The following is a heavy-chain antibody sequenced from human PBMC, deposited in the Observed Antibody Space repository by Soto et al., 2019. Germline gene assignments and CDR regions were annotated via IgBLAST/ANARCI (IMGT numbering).Heavy chain of an antibody. CDR2: IYYSGST. Sequence: PSETLSLTCTVSGGSISSGDYYWSWIRQPPGKGLEWIGYIYYSGSTYYSPSLQSRVTISLDTAKNHFSLNLRSVTAADTAVYYCARHGAYSTSVYYYYGMDVWGQGTMVTVS. D-gene: IGHD6-13*01. V-gene: IGHV4-30-4*01. CDR1: GGSISSGDYY. J-gene: IGHJ6*02. CDR3: ARHGAYSTSVYYYYGMDV.